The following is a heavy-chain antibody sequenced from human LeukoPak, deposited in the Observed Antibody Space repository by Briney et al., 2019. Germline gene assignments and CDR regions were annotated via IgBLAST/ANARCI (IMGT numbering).Heavy chain of an antibody. D-gene: IGHD3-22*01. CDR3: ARGPWYYDSSGPSDRYFQH. Sequence: SVKISCKASGGTFSSYAISWVRQAPGQGLEWVGRIIPIFGIANYAQKFQGRVTITADKSTSTAYMELSSLRSEDTAVYYCARGPWYYDSSGPSDRYFQHWGQGTLVTVSS. V-gene: IGHV1-69*04. CDR2: IIPIFGIA. CDR1: GGTFSSYA. J-gene: IGHJ1*01.